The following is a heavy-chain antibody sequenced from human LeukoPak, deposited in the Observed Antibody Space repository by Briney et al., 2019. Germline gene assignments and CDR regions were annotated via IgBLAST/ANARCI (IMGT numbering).Heavy chain of an antibody. J-gene: IGHJ6*02. D-gene: IGHD1-1*01. CDR1: GYTFTSYD. V-gene: IGHV1-8*01. Sequence: ASVKVSCKASGYTFTSYDINWVRRATGQGLEWMGWMNPNSGNTGYAQKFQGRVTMTRNTSISTAYMELSSLRSEDTAVYYCARMVGTGTTSYGMDVWGQGTTVTVSS. CDR3: ARMVGTGTTSYGMDV. CDR2: MNPNSGNT.